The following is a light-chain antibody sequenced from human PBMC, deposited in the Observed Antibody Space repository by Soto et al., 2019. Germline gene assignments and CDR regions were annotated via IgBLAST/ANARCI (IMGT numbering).Light chain of an antibody. Sequence: MFSVSPASLSLFPEERATLSFRASLSGSSDLAWYQQKPGQAPRLLIYDAPNTPTGIPAMFSGSGSGTDFPLTIPILYPEDLALYHCPPRRTLILIPFGDARLLEIK. CDR1: LSGSSD. V-gene: IGKV3-11*01. CDR2: DAP. CDR3: PPRRTLILIP. J-gene: IGKJ5*01.